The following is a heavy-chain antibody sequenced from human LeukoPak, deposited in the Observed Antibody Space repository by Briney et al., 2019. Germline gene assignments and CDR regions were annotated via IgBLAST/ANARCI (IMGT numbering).Heavy chain of an antibody. CDR2: INHSGST. CDR3: ARWLIWFGDYFDY. D-gene: IGHD3-10*01. Sequence: SETLSLTCAVYGGSFSGYYWSWIRQPPGKGLEWIGEINHSGSTNYNPSLKSRVTISVDTSKNQFSLKLSSVTAADTAVYYCARWLIWFGDYFDYWGQGTLVTVSS. J-gene: IGHJ4*02. CDR1: GGSFSGYY. V-gene: IGHV4-34*01.